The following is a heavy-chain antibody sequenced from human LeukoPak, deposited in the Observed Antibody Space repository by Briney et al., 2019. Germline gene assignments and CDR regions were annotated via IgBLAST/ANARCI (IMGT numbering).Heavy chain of an antibody. J-gene: IGHJ4*02. Sequence: GGSLRLSCEASGFTFSNYWMSWVRRAPGKGLEWVANINQDSSEIFYVDSVKGRFTISRDNAKNSLYLQMNSLRAEDTAVYYCATIQLFKFDYWGQGTLVTVSS. CDR2: INQDSSEI. CDR3: ATIQLFKFDY. V-gene: IGHV3-7*01. CDR1: GFTFSNYW. D-gene: IGHD5-18*01.